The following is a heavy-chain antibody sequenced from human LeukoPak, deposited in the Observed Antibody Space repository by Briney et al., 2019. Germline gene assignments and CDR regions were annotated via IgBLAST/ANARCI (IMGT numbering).Heavy chain of an antibody. V-gene: IGHV3-66*01. CDR3: AKEPGGYDYVWGSYRAHRLAYYFDY. Sequence: GGSLRLSCAASGFTVSSNYMSWVRQAPGKGLEWVSVIYSGGSTYYADSVKGRFTISRDNSKNTLCLQMNSLRAEDTAVYYCAKEPGGYDYVWGSYRAHRLAYYFDYWGQGTLVTVSS. D-gene: IGHD3-16*02. J-gene: IGHJ4*02. CDR1: GFTVSSNY. CDR2: IYSGGST.